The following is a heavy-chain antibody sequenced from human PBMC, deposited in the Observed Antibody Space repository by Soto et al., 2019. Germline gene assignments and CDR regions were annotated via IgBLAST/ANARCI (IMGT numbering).Heavy chain of an antibody. J-gene: IGHJ6*02. CDR3: VRHPTTVTTYYYGMDV. CDR2: IDPSDSYT. CDR1: GYSFTSYW. D-gene: IGHD4-4*01. Sequence: PGESLKISCKGSGYSFTSYWISWVRQMPGKGLEWMGRIDPSDSYTNYSPSFQGHVTISADKSISTAYLQWSSLKASDTAMYYCVRHPTTVTTYYYGMDVWGQGTTVTVSS. V-gene: IGHV5-10-1*01.